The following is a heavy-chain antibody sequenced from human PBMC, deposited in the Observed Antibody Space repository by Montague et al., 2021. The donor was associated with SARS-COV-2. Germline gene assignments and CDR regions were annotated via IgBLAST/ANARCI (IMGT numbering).Heavy chain of an antibody. CDR2: IGTGGSNI. D-gene: IGHD3-10*01. CDR3: GRNLLGRSGYGWDV. V-gene: IGHV3-48*03. J-gene: IGHJ6*02. Sequence: SLRLFCAASGFTFSRYDFNWVRQTPGKGLEWLSYIGTGGSNIFYAESVEGRFTISRDDASKSLYLQMKGLRAEDTAVYYCGRNLLGRSGYGWDVWGQGTTVTVSS. CDR1: GFTFSRYD.